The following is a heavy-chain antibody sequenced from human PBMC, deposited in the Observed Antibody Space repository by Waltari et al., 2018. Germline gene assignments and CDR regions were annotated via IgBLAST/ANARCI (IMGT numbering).Heavy chain of an antibody. CDR2: IRREPYNYAT. Sequence: EVQVVESGGGLVQPGGSLKLSCATSGFSFGGSSIHWVRQTSGKGVEWVGRIRREPYNYATAYSASVKGRFTISRDDSKNTAFLQMNSLMTEDTAVYYCSGGEVTGTDFWGQGTLVTVSS. J-gene: IGHJ4*02. V-gene: IGHV3-73*01. D-gene: IGHD6-19*01. CDR1: GFSFGGSS. CDR3: SGGEVTGTDF.